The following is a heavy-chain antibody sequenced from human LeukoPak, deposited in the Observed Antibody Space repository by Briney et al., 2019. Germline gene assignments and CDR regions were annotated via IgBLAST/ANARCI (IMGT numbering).Heavy chain of an antibody. V-gene: IGHV3-33*08. CDR3: ARRAGAYSHPYDY. D-gene: IGHD4/OR15-4a*01. CDR2: IRYDGRSK. Sequence: GGSLRLSCAASGFTFSSYSMNWVRQAPGKGLDWVAFIRYDGRSKYYADSVKGRFTISRDNSKNTLYLQMNSLRAEDTAVYYCARRAGAYSHPYDYWGQGTLVTVSS. J-gene: IGHJ4*02. CDR1: GFTFSSYS.